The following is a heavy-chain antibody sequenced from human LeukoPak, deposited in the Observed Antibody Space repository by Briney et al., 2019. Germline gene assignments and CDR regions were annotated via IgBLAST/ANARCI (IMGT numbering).Heavy chain of an antibody. Sequence: GGSLRLSCAASGFTFSTYFMHWVRQAPGKGLVWVSRINGDGKSTTYADSVMGRFTISRDNSKNTLYLQMNSLRAEDTALYYCAKSRGQYGDYLFYYYGMDVWGQGTTVTVSS. CDR1: GFTFSTYF. J-gene: IGHJ6*02. V-gene: IGHV3-74*01. D-gene: IGHD4-17*01. CDR3: AKSRGQYGDYLFYYYGMDV. CDR2: INGDGKST.